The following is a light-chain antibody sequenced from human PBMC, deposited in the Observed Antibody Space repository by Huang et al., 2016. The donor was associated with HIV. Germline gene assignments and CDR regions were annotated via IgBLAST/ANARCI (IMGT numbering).Light chain of an antibody. V-gene: IGKV1D-12*01. Sequence: DIQMTQSPSSVSASVGDRVTITCRASQGVSSWLAWYQQKPGKAPKLLIYAAYRLQSGVPSRFSGSGSGTDFTLSINSLQPEDFSTYYCQQTNNFPLTFGGGTKVEIK. CDR1: QGVSSW. CDR3: QQTNNFPLT. CDR2: AAY. J-gene: IGKJ4*01.